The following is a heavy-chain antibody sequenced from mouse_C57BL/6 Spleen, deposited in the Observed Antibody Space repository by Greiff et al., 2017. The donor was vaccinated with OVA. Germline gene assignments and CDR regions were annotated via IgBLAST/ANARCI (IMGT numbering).Heavy chain of an antibody. J-gene: IGHJ1*03. D-gene: IGHD2-4*01. CDR3: ARGYDSAHYV. V-gene: IGHV1-52*01. Sequence: VKLQQPGAELVRPGSSVKLSCKASGYTFTSYWMHWVKQRPIQGLEWIGNIDPSDSETHYNQKFKDKATLTVDKSSSTAYMQLSSLTSDDSAVYYCARGYDSAHYVWGTGTTVTVSS. CDR1: GYTFTSYW. CDR2: IDPSDSET.